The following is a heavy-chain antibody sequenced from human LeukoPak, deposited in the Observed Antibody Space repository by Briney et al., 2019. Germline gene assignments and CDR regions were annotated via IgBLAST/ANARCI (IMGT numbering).Heavy chain of an antibody. CDR3: ASPAHPWSAWWDY. V-gene: IGHV4-34*01. CDR1: GGSFSGYD. D-gene: IGHD3-3*01. CDR2: INHSGST. J-gene: IGHJ4*02. Sequence: KASETLSLTCAVYGGSFSGYDWSWIRQPPGKGVEWIGEINHSGSTNYNPSLKRRVTISVDRSKNQFSLNLRSVTATDTAVYYCASPAHPWSAWWDYWGQGTLVTVSS.